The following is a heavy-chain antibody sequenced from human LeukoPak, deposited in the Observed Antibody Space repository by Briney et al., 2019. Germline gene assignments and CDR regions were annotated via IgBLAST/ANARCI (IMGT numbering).Heavy chain of an antibody. Sequence: ASVKVSCKASGYTFTSYGISWVRQAPGQGLERMGWISAYNGNTNYAQKLQGRVTMTTDTSTSTAYMELRSLRSDDTAVYYCARVQDSSGYYYLDYWGQGTLVTVSS. V-gene: IGHV1-18*01. D-gene: IGHD3-22*01. CDR3: ARVQDSSGYYYLDY. CDR1: GYTFTSYG. J-gene: IGHJ4*02. CDR2: ISAYNGNT.